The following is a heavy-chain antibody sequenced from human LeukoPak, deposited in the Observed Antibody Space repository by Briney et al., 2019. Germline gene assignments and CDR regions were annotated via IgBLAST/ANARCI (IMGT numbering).Heavy chain of an antibody. CDR1: GFTFSSYW. Sequence: GGSLRLSCAASGFTFSSYWMTWVRQAPGKGLEWVANIKQDGSEKYYVDSVKGRFTTSRDNAKNSLYLQMNSLRAEDTAVYYCASLQVTAAPGMNFDSWGQGTLVTVSS. CDR3: ASLQVTAAPGMNFDS. D-gene: IGHD6-13*01. J-gene: IGHJ4*02. CDR2: IKQDGSEK. V-gene: IGHV3-7*05.